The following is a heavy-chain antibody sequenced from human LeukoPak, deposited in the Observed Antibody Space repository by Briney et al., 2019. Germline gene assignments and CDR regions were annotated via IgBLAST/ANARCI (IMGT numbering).Heavy chain of an antibody. J-gene: IGHJ3*02. V-gene: IGHV4-38-2*01. CDR3: ARNKSTVTTSRHDAFDI. D-gene: IGHD4-17*01. CDR2: IYQSVST. Sequence: SETLSLTCAVSGYSISSDYYWGWIRQPSGKGLEWIGIIYQSVSTYYNPSLKSRVTISVDKSKNQLSLKLSSVTAADTAVYYCARNKSTVTTSRHDAFDIWGQGTMVTVSS. CDR1: GYSISSDYY.